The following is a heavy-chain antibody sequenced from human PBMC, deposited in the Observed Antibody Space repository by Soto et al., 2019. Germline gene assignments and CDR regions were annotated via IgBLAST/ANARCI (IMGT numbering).Heavy chain of an antibody. V-gene: IGHV5-10-1*01. J-gene: IGHJ6*02. CDR1: GYSFTSYW. Sequence: GESLKISCKGSGYSFTSYWISWVRQMPGKGLEWMGRIDPSDSYTNYSPSFQGHVTISADKSISTAYLQWSSLKASDTAMYYCARLNLWFGETDYYYYGMDVWGQGTRVTFSS. D-gene: IGHD3-10*01. CDR2: IDPSDSYT. CDR3: ARLNLWFGETDYYYYGMDV.